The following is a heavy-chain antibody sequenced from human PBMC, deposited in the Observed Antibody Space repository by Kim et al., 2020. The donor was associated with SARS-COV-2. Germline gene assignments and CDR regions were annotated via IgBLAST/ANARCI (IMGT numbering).Heavy chain of an antibody. D-gene: IGHD6-13*01. CDR1: GGSISSYY. Sequence: SETLSLTCTVSGGSISSYYWSWIRQPPGKGLEWIGYIYYSGSTNYNPSLKSRVTISVDTSKNQFSLKLSSVTAADTAVYYCARKSIAAAGDYYYYGMDVCGQGTTVTVYS. V-gene: IGHV4-59*08. CDR2: IYYSGST. CDR3: ARKSIAAAGDYYYYGMDV. J-gene: IGHJ6*02.